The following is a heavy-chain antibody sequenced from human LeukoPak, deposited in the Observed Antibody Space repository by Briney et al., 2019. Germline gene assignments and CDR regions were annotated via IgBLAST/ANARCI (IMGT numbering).Heavy chain of an antibody. CDR3: ARHRPNKVVGATPYYFDY. CDR2: IYNSVST. D-gene: IGHD1-26*01. CDR1: GFTFSIYA. V-gene: IGHV4-59*08. Sequence: GSLRLSCAASGFTFSIYAMSWIRQPPGKGLEWIGYIYNSVSTNYNPSLESRVTISVDTSMKQVSLKLSSVTAADTAVYYCARHRPNKVVGATPYYFDYWGQGTLVTVSS. J-gene: IGHJ4*02.